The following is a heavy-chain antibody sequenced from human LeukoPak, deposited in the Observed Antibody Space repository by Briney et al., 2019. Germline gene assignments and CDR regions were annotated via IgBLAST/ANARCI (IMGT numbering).Heavy chain of an antibody. CDR1: GFTFSSYG. D-gene: IGHD1-26*01. V-gene: IGHV3-30*18. J-gene: IGHJ6*02. CDR2: ISYDGSNK. Sequence: GGSLRLSCAASGFTFSSYGMHWVRQAPGKGLGWVAVISYDGSNKYYADSVKGRFTISRDNSKNTLYLQMNSLRAEDTAVYYCAKDETSYVDKILSSAMDVWGQGTTVTVSS. CDR3: AKDETSYVDKILSSAMDV.